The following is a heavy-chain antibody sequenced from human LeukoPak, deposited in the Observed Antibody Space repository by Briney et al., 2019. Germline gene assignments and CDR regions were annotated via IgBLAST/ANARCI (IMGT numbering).Heavy chain of an antibody. V-gene: IGHV4-59*01. CDR1: GGSISSYY. J-gene: IGHJ5*02. CDR2: IHYSGST. D-gene: IGHD2-2*01. CDR3: ARTTEDCSSTSCYQYWFDP. Sequence: SKTLSLTCTVSGGSISSYYWSWIRQPPGKGLEWIGYIHYSGSTSYNPTLKSRVTISVDTSKNQISLKVRSATAADTAVYYCARTTEDCSSTSCYQYWFDPWGQGTLVTVSS.